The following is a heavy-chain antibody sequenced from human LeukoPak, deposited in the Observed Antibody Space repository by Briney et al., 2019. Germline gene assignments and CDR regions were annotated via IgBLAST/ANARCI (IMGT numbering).Heavy chain of an antibody. CDR2: VYYTGST. Sequence: SETLSLTCTVSGGSISSYYWGWVRQPPGKGLEWIGSVYYTGSTYYNPSLKSRVTISVDTSKNQFSLKLNSVTAADTAVYFCARESIAVAGIPDYYYYGMDVWGQGTTVTVSS. CDR1: GGSISSYY. D-gene: IGHD6-19*01. J-gene: IGHJ6*02. CDR3: ARESIAVAGIPDYYYYGMDV. V-gene: IGHV4-39*07.